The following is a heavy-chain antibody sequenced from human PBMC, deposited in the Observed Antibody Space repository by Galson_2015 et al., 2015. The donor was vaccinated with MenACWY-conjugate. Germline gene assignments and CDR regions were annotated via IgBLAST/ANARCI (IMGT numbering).Heavy chain of an antibody. CDR1: GFSLSTSGGG. CDR2: IYWDDDK. V-gene: IGHV2-5*02. Sequence: PALVKPTQTLTLTCTFSGFSLSTSGGGVGWIRQPPGKALEWLALIYWDDDKRYSPSLRSRLTITKDTSKNHVVLTMTNMDPVDTATYYCSRTGATPGDYWGQGTLVTVSS. D-gene: IGHD2-15*01. J-gene: IGHJ4*02. CDR3: SRTGATPGDY.